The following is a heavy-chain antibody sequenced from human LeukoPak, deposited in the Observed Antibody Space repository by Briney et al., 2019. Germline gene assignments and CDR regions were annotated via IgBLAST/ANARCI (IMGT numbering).Heavy chain of an antibody. CDR2: ISSNGGST. J-gene: IGHJ4*02. CDR1: GFTFSSYA. V-gene: IGHV3-64*04. CDR3: AKAGQWLAPGDY. D-gene: IGHD6-19*01. Sequence: GGSLRLSCSASGFTFSSYAMHWVRQAPGKGLEYVSAISSNGGSTYYADSVKGRFTISRDNSKNTLYLQMNSLRVEDTAVYYCAKAGQWLAPGDYWGQGTLVTVSS.